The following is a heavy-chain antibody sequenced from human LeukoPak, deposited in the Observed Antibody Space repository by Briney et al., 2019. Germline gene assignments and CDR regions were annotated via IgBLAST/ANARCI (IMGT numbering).Heavy chain of an antibody. CDR3: ARSSYYYAADAFDI. CDR2: IYYSGST. D-gene: IGHD3-10*01. CDR1: GGSFSGYY. Sequence: SETLSLTCAVYGGSFSGYYWSWIRQPPGKGLEWIGYIYYSGSTNYNPSLKSRVTISVDTSKNQFSLKLSSVTAADTAVYYCARSSYYYAADAFDIWGQGTMVTVSS. V-gene: IGHV4-59*01. J-gene: IGHJ3*02.